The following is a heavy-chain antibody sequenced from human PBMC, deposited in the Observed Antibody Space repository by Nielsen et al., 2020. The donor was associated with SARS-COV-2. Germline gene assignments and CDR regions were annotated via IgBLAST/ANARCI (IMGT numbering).Heavy chain of an antibody. V-gene: IGHV3-9*01. D-gene: IGHD1-7*01. CDR2: ISWNSGSI. CDR3: ARDFAWNYDDAFDI. Sequence: LKISCAASGFTFDDYAMHWVRQAPGKGLEWVSGISWNSGSIGYADSVKGRFTISRDNAKNSLYLQMNSLRAEDTAVYYCARDFAWNYDDAFDIWGQGTMVTVSS. CDR1: GFTFDDYA. J-gene: IGHJ3*02.